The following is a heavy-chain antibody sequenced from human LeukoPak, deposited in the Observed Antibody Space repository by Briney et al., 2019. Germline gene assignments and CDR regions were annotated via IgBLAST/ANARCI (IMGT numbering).Heavy chain of an antibody. J-gene: IGHJ4*02. V-gene: IGHV3-23*01. CDR1: GFTFSTYA. CDR2: ISGSGGST. D-gene: IGHD3-22*01. CDR3: AKDRGRYYDSSGYYWGYYFDS. Sequence: GGSLRLSCAASGFTFSTYAVNWVRQAPGKGLEWVSTISGSGGSTYYADSVKGRFTISRDDSKNTLYLQMSSLRAEDTAVYYCAKDRGRYYDSSGYYWGYYFDSWGQGILVTVST.